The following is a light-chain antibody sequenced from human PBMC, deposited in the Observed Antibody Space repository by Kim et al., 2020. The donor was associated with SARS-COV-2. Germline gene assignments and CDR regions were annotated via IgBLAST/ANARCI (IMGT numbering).Light chain of an antibody. V-gene: IGLV3-10*01. J-gene: IGLJ3*02. CDR1: ALPQEY. CDR2: EDS. Sequence: PGQTARIPCSGDALPQEYAYWYQQKSGQAPVVVMYEDSKRASGIPGRFSGSSSGTTATLTITGAQVEDEADYYCYSTDSSGNHRVFGGGTQLTVL. CDR3: YSTDSSGNHRV.